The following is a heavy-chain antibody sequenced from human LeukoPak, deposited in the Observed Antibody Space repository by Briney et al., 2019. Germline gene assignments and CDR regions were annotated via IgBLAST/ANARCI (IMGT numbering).Heavy chain of an antibody. CDR1: GYTFTSYD. CDR2: MNPNNGNT. CDR3: TRAHSGYHYYYGMDV. D-gene: IGHD5-12*01. Sequence: GASVKVSCKASGYTFTSYDINWVRQATGQGLEWMGWMNPNNGNTDYAQKFQGRVTMTRNTSISTAYMELSSVRSEDTAVYYCTRAHSGYHYYYGMDVWGQGTTVTVSS. J-gene: IGHJ6*02. V-gene: IGHV1-8*01.